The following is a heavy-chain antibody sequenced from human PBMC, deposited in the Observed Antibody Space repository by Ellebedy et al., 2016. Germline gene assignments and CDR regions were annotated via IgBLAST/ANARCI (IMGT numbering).Heavy chain of an antibody. V-gene: IGHV4-38-2*02. CDR3: ATSRELVE. Sequence: GSLRLSCTVSGYSINSGYYWGWIRQPPGKGLEWIGSFHHSESTNSESTYFNPSLKSRVTISVDTSKNQFSLKLTSVTAADTAVYYCATSRELVEWGQGTLVTVSS. CDR1: GYSINSGYY. D-gene: IGHD1-26*01. J-gene: IGHJ4*02. CDR2: FHHSESTNSEST.